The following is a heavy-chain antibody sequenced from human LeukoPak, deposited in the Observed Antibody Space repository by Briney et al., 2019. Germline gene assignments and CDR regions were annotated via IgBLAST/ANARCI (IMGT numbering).Heavy chain of an antibody. CDR3: ASSSGSSGWRASYYYGMDV. V-gene: IGHV4-59*01. D-gene: IGHD6-19*01. CDR2: IYYSGST. J-gene: IGHJ6*02. CDR1: GGSISSYY. Sequence: PSETLSLTCTVSGGSISSYYWSWIRQPPGKGLEWIGYIYYSGSTNYNPSLKSRVTISVDTSKNQFSLKLSSVTAADTAVYYCASSSGSSGWRASYYYGMDVWGQGTTVTVSS.